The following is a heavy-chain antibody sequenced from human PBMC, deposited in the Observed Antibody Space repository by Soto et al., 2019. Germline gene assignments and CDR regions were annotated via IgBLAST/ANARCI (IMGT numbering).Heavy chain of an antibody. V-gene: IGHV1-46*03. Sequence: QVQLVQSGAEVKKPGASLSISCKASGYTFINYYMHWVRQVPGQGLEWMGAIDPSGDSSTTYAQNFQGRVTSTRDTSTSTVYLELTSLRSEDTAVYYCARDLPSTSYGLDVWGQGTTVTVS. CDR1: GYTFINYY. J-gene: IGHJ6*02. CDR3: ARDLPSTSYGLDV. D-gene: IGHD2-2*01. CDR2: IDPSGDSST.